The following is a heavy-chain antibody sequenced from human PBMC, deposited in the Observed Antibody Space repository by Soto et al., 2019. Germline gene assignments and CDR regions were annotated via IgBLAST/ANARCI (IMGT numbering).Heavy chain of an antibody. CDR2: IYPSGGST. Sequence: GASVKVSCKASGYTFTNYYMHWVRQTPGQGLEWMQIIYPSGGSTRNAQKFQGRVTMTRDTSTSTVYMELSSLRSEDTAVYYCARDFSGHMDYWGRGTLVTVSS. D-gene: IGHD3-10*01. J-gene: IGHJ4*02. CDR1: GYTFTNYY. V-gene: IGHV1-46*01. CDR3: ARDFSGHMDY.